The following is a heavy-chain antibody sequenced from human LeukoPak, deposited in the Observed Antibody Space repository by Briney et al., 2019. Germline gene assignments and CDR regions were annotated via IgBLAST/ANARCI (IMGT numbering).Heavy chain of an antibody. D-gene: IGHD4-11*01. J-gene: IGHJ5*02. CDR3: AREENSNYST. CDR1: GYTFTGYY. Sequence: ASVKVSCKASGYTFTGYYMHWVRQAPGQGLEWMGIINPSGGSTSYAQKFQGRVTMTRDTSTSTVYMGLSSLRSEDTAVYYCAREENSNYSTWGQGTLVTVSS. CDR2: INPSGGST. V-gene: IGHV1-46*01.